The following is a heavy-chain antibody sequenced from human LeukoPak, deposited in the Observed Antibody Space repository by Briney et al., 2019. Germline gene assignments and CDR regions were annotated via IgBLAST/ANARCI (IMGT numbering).Heavy chain of an antibody. D-gene: IGHD2-2*01. CDR3: ARALDKRYCSSTSCYWPPVDY. J-gene: IGHJ4*02. CDR1: GFTFSSYS. CDR2: ISYDGSNK. Sequence: GGSLRLSCAASGFTFSSYSMNWVRQAPGKGLEWVAVISYDGSNKYYADSVKGRFTISRDNSKNTLYLQMNSLRAEDTAVYYCARALDKRYCSSTSCYWPPVDYWGQGTLVTVSS. V-gene: IGHV3-30*03.